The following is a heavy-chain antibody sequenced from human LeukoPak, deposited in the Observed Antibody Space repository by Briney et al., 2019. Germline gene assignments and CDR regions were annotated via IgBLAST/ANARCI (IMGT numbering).Heavy chain of an antibody. J-gene: IGHJ3*01. D-gene: IGHD3-22*01. CDR1: GFTFSSYE. V-gene: IGHV3-48*03. CDR3: AKVRMITMIAYDAFVL. Sequence: GGSLRLSCAASGFTFSSYEMNWVRQAPGKGLEWVSYISSSGSTRYYADSVKGRFAISRDNSKTTLYLQKTSLRAEDTAVHYCAKVRMITMIAYDAFVLWGQGTMPTLSS. CDR2: ISSSGSTR.